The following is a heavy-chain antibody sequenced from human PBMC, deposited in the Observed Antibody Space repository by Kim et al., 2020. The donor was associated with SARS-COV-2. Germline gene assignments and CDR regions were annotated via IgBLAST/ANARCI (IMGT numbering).Heavy chain of an antibody. CDR2: IFHTGTT. J-gene: IGHJ4*02. CDR3: ARLRGASGGAPLDC. V-gene: IGHV4-59*08. D-gene: IGHD1-26*01. CDR1: GGSTSSYY. Sequence: SETLSLTCTVSGGSTSSYYWTWIRQPPGKGLEWIGCIFHTGTTNYSPSLKIRVTLSVYTSKNQFSLKLNSVTATDTAVYYCARLRGASGGAPLDCWGLGT.